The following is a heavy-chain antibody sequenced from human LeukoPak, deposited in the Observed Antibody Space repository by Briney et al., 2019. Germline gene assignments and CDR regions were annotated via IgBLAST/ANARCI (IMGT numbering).Heavy chain of an antibody. D-gene: IGHD3-3*01. CDR1: GYTFTSYY. Sequence: ASVKVSCKASGYTFTSYYMHWVRQAPGQGLEWMGIINPSGGSTSYAQKFQGRVTMTRDTSTSTVYMELSSLRSEDTAVYYCARPITIFGVVTAPLVNWGQGTLVTVSS. J-gene: IGHJ4*02. CDR2: INPSGGST. V-gene: IGHV1-46*01. CDR3: ARPITIFGVVTAPLVN.